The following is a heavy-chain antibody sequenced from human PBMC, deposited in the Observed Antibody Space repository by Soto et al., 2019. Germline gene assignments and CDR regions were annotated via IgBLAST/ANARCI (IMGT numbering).Heavy chain of an antibody. D-gene: IGHD3-10*01. CDR3: ARLVYDTRLNYMYFDF. CDR2: IFHDGTA. J-gene: IGHJ4*02. V-gene: IGHV4-4*01. CDR1: GVSLTSGNW. Sequence: ETLSLTCAVSGVSLTSGNWWTWVRQSPQRGLEYIGEIFHDGTANYYPSFERRVAMSVDTSRNQFSLKLTSVTAADTAVYFCARLVYDTRLNYMYFDFWGPGTLVTVSS.